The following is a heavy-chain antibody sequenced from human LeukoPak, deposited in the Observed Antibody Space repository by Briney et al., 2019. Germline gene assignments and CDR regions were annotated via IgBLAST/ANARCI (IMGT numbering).Heavy chain of an antibody. CDR2: ISAYNGNT. D-gene: IGHD2-15*01. CDR3: ARDCSGGSCCSDYFDY. J-gene: IGHJ4*02. V-gene: IGHV1-18*01. Sequence: ASVKVSCKATGYTFTSYGISWVRQAPGQGLEWMGWISAYNGNTNYAQKLQGRVTMTTDTSTSTAYMELRSLRSDDTAVYYCARDCSGGSCCSDYFDYWGQGTLVTVSS. CDR1: GYTFTSYG.